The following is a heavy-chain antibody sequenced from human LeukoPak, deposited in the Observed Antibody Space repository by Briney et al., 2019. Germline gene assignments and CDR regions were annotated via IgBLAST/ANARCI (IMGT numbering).Heavy chain of an antibody. Sequence: GGSLRLPCAASGFTFSSYWMHWVRQAPGKGLVWVSRINSDGNITNYADSVKGRFTISRDNAENTLYLQMNTLRADDTAVYYCATEKQQRGFDYWGQGTLVTVSS. CDR2: INSDGNIT. D-gene: IGHD6-13*01. CDR3: ATEKQQRGFDY. V-gene: IGHV3-74*01. CDR1: GFTFSSYW. J-gene: IGHJ4*02.